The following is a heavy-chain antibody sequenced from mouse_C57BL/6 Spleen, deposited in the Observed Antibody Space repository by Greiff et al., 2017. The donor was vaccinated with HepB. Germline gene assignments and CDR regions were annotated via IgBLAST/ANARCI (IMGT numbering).Heavy chain of an antibody. D-gene: IGHD1-1*01. CDR2: ISDGGSYT. J-gene: IGHJ4*01. CDR3: ARVGDYYGSSYDAMDY. CDR1: GLTFSSYA. Sequence: VQRVESGGALVKPGGSLKLSCAASGLTFSSYAMSWVRQTPEKSLEWVATISDGGSYTYYPDNVKGRFTISRDNAKNNLYLQISHLKSEDTGMYYCARVGDYYGSSYDAMDYWGQGTSVTVSS. V-gene: IGHV5-4*01.